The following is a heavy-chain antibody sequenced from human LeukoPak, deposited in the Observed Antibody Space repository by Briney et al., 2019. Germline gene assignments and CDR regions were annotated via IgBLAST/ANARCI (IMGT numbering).Heavy chain of an antibody. CDR1: GGSISSGDYY. J-gene: IGHJ5*02. D-gene: IGHD3-22*01. V-gene: IGHV4-61*08. CDR2: IYYSGST. CDR3: ARVDDSSGYQYSWFDP. Sequence: SETLSLTCTVSGGSISSGDYYWSWLRQPPGRGLEWIGSIYYSGSTNYNPSLKSRVTISVDTSKNQFSLKLSSVTAADTAVYYCARVDDSSGYQYSWFDPWGQGTLVTVSS.